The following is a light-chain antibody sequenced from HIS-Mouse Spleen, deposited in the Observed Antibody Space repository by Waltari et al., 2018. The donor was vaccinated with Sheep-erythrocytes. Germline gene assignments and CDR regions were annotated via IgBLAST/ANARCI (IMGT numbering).Light chain of an antibody. CDR3: SSYAGSNNWV. Sequence: QSALTQPPSASGPPGQSVTISCTGTSIDVGSYNYVPWYQQHPGKAPKLVVYEFSKRPSGVPDRFSGSKSGNPASLTVSGLQAEDEADYYCSSYAGSNNWVFGGGTKLTVL. V-gene: IGLV2-8*01. CDR2: EFS. J-gene: IGLJ3*02. CDR1: SIDVGSYNY.